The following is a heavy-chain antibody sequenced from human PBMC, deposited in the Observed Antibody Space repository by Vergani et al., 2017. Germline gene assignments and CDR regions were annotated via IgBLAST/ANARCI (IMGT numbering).Heavy chain of an antibody. CDR2: ISSSSSTI. CDR1: GFTFSSYS. V-gene: IGHV3-48*02. J-gene: IGHJ6*02. Sequence: EVQLVESGGGLVQPGGSLRLSCAASGFTFSSYSMNWVRQAPGKGLEWVSYISSSSSTIYYADSVKGRFTISRDNAKNSLYLQMNSLRDEDTAVYYCARDGTYDMLTGMDYYYYGMDVWGQGTTVTVSS. CDR3: ARDGTYDMLTGMDYYYYGMDV. D-gene: IGHD3-9*01.